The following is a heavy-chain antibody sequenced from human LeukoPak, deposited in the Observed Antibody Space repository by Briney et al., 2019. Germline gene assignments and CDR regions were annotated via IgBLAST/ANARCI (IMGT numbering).Heavy chain of an antibody. CDR3: ARGRYSSIRY. D-gene: IGHD6-13*01. CDR2: INHSGST. CDR1: GGSISSYH. J-gene: IGHJ4*02. Sequence: KPSEALSLTCTVSGGSISSYHWSWIRQPPGKGLEWIGEINHSGSTNYNPSLKSRVTISVDTSKNQFSLKLSSVTAADTAVYYCARGRYSSIRYWGQGTLVTVSS. V-gene: IGHV4-34*01.